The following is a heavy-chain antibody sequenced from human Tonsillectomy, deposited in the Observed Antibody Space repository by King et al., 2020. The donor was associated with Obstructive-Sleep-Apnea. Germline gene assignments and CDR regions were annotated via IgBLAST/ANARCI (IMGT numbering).Heavy chain of an antibody. CDR3: AKKGSHSSGPGQLDY. Sequence: QLVQSGGGLVQPGGSLRLSCAASGFPFSSYAMSWVRQAPGKGLEWVSAISGSRGITHYADSLKGRFTISRDNSKNTLYLHMNSLRAEVTAVYYCAKKGSHSSGPGQLDYWGQGTLVTVSS. CDR1: GFPFSSYA. V-gene: IGHV3-23*04. D-gene: IGHD6-19*01. J-gene: IGHJ4*02. CDR2: ISGSRGIT.